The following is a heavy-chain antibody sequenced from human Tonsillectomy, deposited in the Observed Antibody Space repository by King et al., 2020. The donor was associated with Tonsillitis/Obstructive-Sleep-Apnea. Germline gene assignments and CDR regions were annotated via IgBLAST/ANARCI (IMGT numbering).Heavy chain of an antibody. CDR2: IWYDGSNK. Sequence: QLVQSGGGVVQPGRSLRLSCAASGFTFSTYGMHWVRQAPGKGLKWVAVIWYDGSNKDYADSVKGRFTISRDNSKNTLYLQMNSLRAEDTAVYYCARDLNVVVPAASDAFDIWGQGTMVTVSS. CDR1: GFTFSTYG. CDR3: ARDLNVVVPAASDAFDI. D-gene: IGHD2-2*01. V-gene: IGHV3-33*01. J-gene: IGHJ3*02.